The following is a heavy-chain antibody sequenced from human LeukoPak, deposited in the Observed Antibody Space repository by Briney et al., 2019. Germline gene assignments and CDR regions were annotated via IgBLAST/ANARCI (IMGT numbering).Heavy chain of an antibody. Sequence: PGGSLRLSCAASGFSFSSYGMTWVRQAPGTGLEWVSPISGSGGSTYYADSVKGRFTISRDNAKNSLYLQMNSLRAEDTAVYYCAAVIAYWGQGTLVTVSS. V-gene: IGHV3-23*01. CDR1: GFSFSSYG. CDR2: ISGSGGST. CDR3: AAVIAY. J-gene: IGHJ4*02.